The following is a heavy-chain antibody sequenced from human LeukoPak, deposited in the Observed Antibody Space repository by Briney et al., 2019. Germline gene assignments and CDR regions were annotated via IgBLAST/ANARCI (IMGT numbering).Heavy chain of an antibody. CDR3: AKGGFGESLYYYYYGMDV. CDR1: GFTFSSYA. D-gene: IGHD3-10*01. CDR2: ISGIGGST. V-gene: IGHV3-23*01. Sequence: PGGSLRLSCAASGFTFSSYAMSWVRQAPGKGLEWVSAISGIGGSTYYADSVKGRFTISRDNSKNTLYLQMNSLRAEDTAVYYCAKGGFGESLYYYYYGMDVWGQGTTVTVSS. J-gene: IGHJ6*02.